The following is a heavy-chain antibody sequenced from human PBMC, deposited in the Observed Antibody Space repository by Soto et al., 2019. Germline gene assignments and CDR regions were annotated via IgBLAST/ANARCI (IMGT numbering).Heavy chain of an antibody. Sequence: EVQLAESGGGMVQPGGSLRLSCVASGFTFSSYDMHWVRQAPGQGLEYVSSISSNGGTTYYGNSVKGRFTISRDNSKNTLYLQIGSLRAEDMAVYYCVRRGSGNYDYWGQGTLVTVSS. J-gene: IGHJ4*02. CDR1: GFTFSSYD. CDR3: VRRGSGNYDY. V-gene: IGHV3-64*01. D-gene: IGHD1-7*01. CDR2: ISSNGGTT.